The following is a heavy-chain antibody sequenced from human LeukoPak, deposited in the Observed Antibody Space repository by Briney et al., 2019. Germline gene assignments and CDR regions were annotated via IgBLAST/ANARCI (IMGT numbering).Heavy chain of an antibody. CDR1: GYTFTDYY. D-gene: IGHD2-2*02. J-gene: IGHJ4*02. CDR2: VDPEDGET. Sequence: ASVKVSCKVSGYTFTDYYMHWVQQAAGKGLEWMGLVDPEDGETIYAEKFQGRVTITADTSTDTAYMELSSLRSEDTAVYYCATAWSTYCSSTSCYTADYWGQGTLVTVSS. CDR3: ATAWSTYCSSTSCYTADY. V-gene: IGHV1-69-2*01.